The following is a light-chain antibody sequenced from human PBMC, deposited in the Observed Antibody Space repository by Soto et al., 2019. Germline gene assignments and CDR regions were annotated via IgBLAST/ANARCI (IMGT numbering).Light chain of an antibody. CDR1: SSNIGSNT. Sequence: LTHPPSAYGTPGQRGTISCSGSSSNIGSNTVNWYQHLPVAAPKLRIYSNNQLPSGVPDRFSGSKFGTSASLAISGLQSEYEADYYCAAWEDSLNGYVFGTGTKVTVL. J-gene: IGLJ1*01. CDR2: SNN. V-gene: IGLV1-44*01. CDR3: AAWEDSLNGYV.